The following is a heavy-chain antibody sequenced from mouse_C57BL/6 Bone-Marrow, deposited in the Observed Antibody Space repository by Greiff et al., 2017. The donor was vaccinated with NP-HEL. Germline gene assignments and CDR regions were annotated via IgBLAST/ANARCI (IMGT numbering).Heavy chain of an antibody. CDR1: GYAFTNYL. V-gene: IGHV1-54*01. CDR2: INPGSGGT. CDR3: ALGLKGFYFDY. D-gene: IGHD1-3*01. J-gene: IGHJ2*01. Sequence: QVQLQQSGAELVRPGTSVKVSCKASGYAFTNYLIEWVKQRPGQGLEWIGVINPGSGGTNYNEKFKGKATLTADKSSSTAYMQLSSLTSEDSAVYFCALGLKGFYFDYWGQGTTLTVSS.